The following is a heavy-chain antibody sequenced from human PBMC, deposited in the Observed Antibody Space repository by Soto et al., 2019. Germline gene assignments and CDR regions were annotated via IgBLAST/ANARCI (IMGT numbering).Heavy chain of an antibody. CDR1: GGSISSYY. CDR2: IYTSGST. Sequence: PSETLSLTCTVSGGSISSYYWSWIRQPSGKGLEWIGRIYTSGSTNYNPSLKSRVTMSVDTSKNQFSLKLSSVNAADTAVYYCGRDFKFGQVDYWGQGSQVTASS. J-gene: IGHJ4*02. CDR3: GRDFKFGQVDY. D-gene: IGHD3-10*01. V-gene: IGHV4-4*07.